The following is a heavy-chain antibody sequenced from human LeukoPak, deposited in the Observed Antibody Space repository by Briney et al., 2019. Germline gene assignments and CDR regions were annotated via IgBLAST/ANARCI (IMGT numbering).Heavy chain of an antibody. CDR2: ISAYNGNT. D-gene: IGHD5-12*01. CDR1: GYTFTSYG. V-gene: IGHV1-18*01. J-gene: IGHJ4*02. CDR3: ARDSERWLRSRAFDY. Sequence: ASVKVSCKASGYTFTSYGISWVRQAPGQGLEWMGWISAYNGNTNYAQKLQGRVTMTTGTSTSTAYMELRSLRSDDTAVYYCARDSERWLRSRAFDYWGQGTLVTVSS.